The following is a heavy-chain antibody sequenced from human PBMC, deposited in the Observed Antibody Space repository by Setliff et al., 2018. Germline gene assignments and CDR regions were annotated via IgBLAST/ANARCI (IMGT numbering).Heavy chain of an antibody. D-gene: IGHD5-18*01. Sequence: PGGSLRLSCAASGFTFSTYWMSWVRQAPGKGLEWVANIQQDGSEKYHVDSVMGRFTISRDNAKNTLYLQMNSLRAEDTAVYYCAVTLSFPIQSPFDPWGQGTLVTVSS. CDR2: IQQDGSEK. CDR3: AVTLSFPIQSPFDP. J-gene: IGHJ5*02. CDR1: GFTFSTYW. V-gene: IGHV3-7*01.